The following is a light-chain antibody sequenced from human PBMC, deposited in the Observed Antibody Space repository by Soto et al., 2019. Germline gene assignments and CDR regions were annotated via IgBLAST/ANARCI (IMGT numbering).Light chain of an antibody. CDR2: GAP. CDR1: LSVSSSY. Sequence: VLTESPGTRSLSPGGGGTRSCRASLSVSSSYLAWYQQKPGQAPRPLISGAPSRATSPPDRFSGSGSGTDFPLTTSSLEPEDFAVYYCQQDGSSPPGRTFGQGTKVDIK. V-gene: IGKV3-20*01. J-gene: IGKJ1*01. CDR3: QQDGSSPPGRT.